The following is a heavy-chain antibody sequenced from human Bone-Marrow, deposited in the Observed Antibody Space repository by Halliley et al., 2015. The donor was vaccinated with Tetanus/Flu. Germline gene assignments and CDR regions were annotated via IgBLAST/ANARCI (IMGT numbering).Heavy chain of an antibody. V-gene: IGHV3-23*01. CDR2: ITGTGTRT. CDR1: GFTFSGHA. CDR3: TTPPSGYDYGLYFDP. J-gene: IGHJ5*02. Sequence: SLRLSCAASGFTFSGHAMTWVRRAPGRGLEWVSSITGTGTRTFYADSVKSRFTISRDNRKNRLYLQMISLRAEDTAIYYCTTPPSGYDYGLYFDPWGQGTLVTVSS. D-gene: IGHD5-18*01.